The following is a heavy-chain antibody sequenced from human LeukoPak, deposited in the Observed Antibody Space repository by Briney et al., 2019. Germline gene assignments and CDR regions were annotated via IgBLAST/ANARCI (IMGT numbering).Heavy chain of an antibody. CDR1: GGSFRGYY. J-gene: IGHJ4*02. D-gene: IGHD3-22*01. CDR3: ARGRGDSSGYYYVRGVRFDY. Sequence: PSETLSLTCAVYGGSFRGYYWSWIGQPPGKRLEWSGEINHSGRTNYNPSRKSRVTISVETSKNQFSLKLSSVTAADTAVYYCARGRGDSSGYYYVRGVRFDYWGQGTLVTVSS. CDR2: INHSGRT. V-gene: IGHV4-34*01.